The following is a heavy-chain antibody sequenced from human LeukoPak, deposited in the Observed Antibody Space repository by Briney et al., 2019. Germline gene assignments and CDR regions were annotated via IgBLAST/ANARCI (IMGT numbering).Heavy chain of an antibody. D-gene: IGHD6-6*01. CDR2: IDPSDSYT. CDR3: ARSPGGAARYNWFDP. V-gene: IGHV5-10-1*01. J-gene: IGHJ5*02. CDR1: GYPFTSSW. Sequence: LGGPRQISCQGSGYPFTSSWISWVRQLPGKGLEWMGRIDPSDSYTNYSPSFQGHVTISADKSISTAYLQWSSLKASDTAMYYCARSPGGAARYNWFDPWGQGTLVTVSS.